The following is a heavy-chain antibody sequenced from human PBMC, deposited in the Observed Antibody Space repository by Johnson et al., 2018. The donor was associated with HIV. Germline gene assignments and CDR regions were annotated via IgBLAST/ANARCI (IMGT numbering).Heavy chain of an antibody. CDR1: GFTFSSYA. V-gene: IGHV3-30*04. CDR2: ISYDGSNK. CDR3: AKSPSQLGSAVDS. D-gene: IGHD2-2*01. J-gene: IGHJ3*02. Sequence: QVQLVESGGGLVQPGGSLRLSCAASGFTFSSYAMHWVRQAPGKGLEWVAVISYDGSNKYYADSVKGRFTISRDNSKNTLYLQMNSLRAEDTAVYYCAKSPSQLGSAVDSWGQGTMVTVSS.